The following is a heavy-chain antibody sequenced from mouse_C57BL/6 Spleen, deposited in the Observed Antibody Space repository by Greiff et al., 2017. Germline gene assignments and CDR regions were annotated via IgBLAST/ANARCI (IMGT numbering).Heavy chain of an antibody. CDR3: AREEGYGNFYFDY. D-gene: IGHD2-1*01. J-gene: IGHJ2*01. Sequence: QVQLQQPGAELVRPGSSVKLSCKASGYTFTSYWMDWVKQRPGQGLEWIGNIYPSDSETHYNQKFKDKATLTVDKYSSTAYMQLSSLTSEDSAVYYCAREEGYGNFYFDYWGQGTTLTVSS. V-gene: IGHV1-61*01. CDR1: GYTFTSYW. CDR2: IYPSDSET.